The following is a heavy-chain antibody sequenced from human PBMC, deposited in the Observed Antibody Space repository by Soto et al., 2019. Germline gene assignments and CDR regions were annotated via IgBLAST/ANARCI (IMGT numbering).Heavy chain of an antibody. CDR1: GDSVSSNTCS. V-gene: IGHV6-1*01. CDR3: AKGDNLGPKTGYAFDT. CDR2: TYFRSKWYN. J-gene: IGHJ4*02. D-gene: IGHD5-12*01. Sequence: SQTLSLTCAISGDSVSSNTCSWNWIRQSPSRGLEWLGRTYFRSKWYNDYAVSVKSRIIINPDTSNNQFSLQLNSVTPEDTAVYFCAKGDNLGPKTGYAFDTWGQGIMVTVSS.